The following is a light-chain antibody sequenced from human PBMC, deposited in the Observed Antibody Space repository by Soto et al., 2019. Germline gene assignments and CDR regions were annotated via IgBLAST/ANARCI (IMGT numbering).Light chain of an antibody. V-gene: IGKV2-28*01. CDR1: QSLQHNNGNTL. Sequence: VMTQSPLSLTVTPGEPASISCKSSQSLQHNNGNTLLDWYMQKPGQSPQLLIYLASRRAPGAPDRVYGSGSGTDFTLRSSTVEADDAAIYYCMQALQTPRTFGQGTKLEI. CDR2: LAS. J-gene: IGKJ1*01. CDR3: MQALQTPRT.